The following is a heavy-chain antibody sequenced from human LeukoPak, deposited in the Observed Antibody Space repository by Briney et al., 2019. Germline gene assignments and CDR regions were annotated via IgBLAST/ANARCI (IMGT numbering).Heavy chain of an antibody. CDR1: GVTFGNFP. V-gene: IGHV3-49*02. D-gene: IGHD2-15*01. Sequence: GRSLRLSCTPSGVTFGNFPITWVRQAPGKGLEWVGYIRAKDYGGTTEYAAAVKGRFTISRDDSKGIGYLQMNDLQTDDTGVYYCTRGSGRFEYWGQGTLVTVSS. CDR3: TRGSGRFEY. J-gene: IGHJ4*02. CDR2: IRAKDYGGTT.